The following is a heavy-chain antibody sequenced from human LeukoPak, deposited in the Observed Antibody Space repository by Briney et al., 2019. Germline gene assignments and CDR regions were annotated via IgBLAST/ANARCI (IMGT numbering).Heavy chain of an antibody. Sequence: NPSETLSLTCTVSGGSISSSSYYWGWIRQPPGKGLEWIGSIYYSGSTNYNPSLKSRVTFSVDTSKNQFSLKLISVTAADTAVYYCARVKGVVTAILDYWGQGTLVTVSS. CDR1: GGSISSSSYY. CDR3: ARVKGVVTAILDY. D-gene: IGHD2-21*02. CDR2: IYYSGST. V-gene: IGHV4-39*07. J-gene: IGHJ4*02.